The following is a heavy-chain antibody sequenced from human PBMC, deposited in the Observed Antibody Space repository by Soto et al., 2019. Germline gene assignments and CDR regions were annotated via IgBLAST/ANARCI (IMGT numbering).Heavy chain of an antibody. CDR1: GYTFSTYG. CDR2: INGYNGNT. J-gene: IGHJ6*02. V-gene: IGHV1-18*01. CDR3: ARMVDVPYCDYGMDV. D-gene: IGHD2-15*01. Sequence: QVQLVQSGAEVKKPGASVKVSCKASGYTFSTYGISWVRQAPGQGLEWMGWINGYNGNTNYAPKLQGRITMTTDTSTTTAYMELRSLRSDDTAVYYCARMVDVPYCDYGMDVWGQGTTVTVSS.